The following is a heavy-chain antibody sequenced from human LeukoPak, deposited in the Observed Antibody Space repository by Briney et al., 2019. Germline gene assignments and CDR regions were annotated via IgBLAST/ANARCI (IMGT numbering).Heavy chain of an antibody. V-gene: IGHV1-69*05. CDR2: IIPIFGTA. D-gene: IGHD5-24*01. CDR1: GGTFSSYA. Sequence: SVKVSCKASGGTFSSYAISLVRQAPGQGLEWMGRIIPIFGTANYAQKFQGRVTITTDESTSTAYMELSSLRSEDTAVYYCATTRGSYYYYYMDVWGKGTTVTVSS. CDR3: ATTRGSYYYYYMDV. J-gene: IGHJ6*03.